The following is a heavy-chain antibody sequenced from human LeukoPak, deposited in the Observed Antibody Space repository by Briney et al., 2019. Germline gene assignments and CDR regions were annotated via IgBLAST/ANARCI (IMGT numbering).Heavy chain of an antibody. V-gene: IGHV1-18*01. J-gene: IGHJ6*03. Sequence: GASVKVSCKASGYTFTSYGISWVRQAPGQGLEWMGWISAYNGNTNYAQKLQGRVTMTTDTSTSIVYMELRSLRSDDTAVYFCARSQKEYYDFWSGYPSYYYYMDVWGKGTTVTVSS. D-gene: IGHD3-3*01. CDR2: ISAYNGNT. CDR1: GYTFTSYG. CDR3: ARSQKEYYDFWSGYPSYYYYMDV.